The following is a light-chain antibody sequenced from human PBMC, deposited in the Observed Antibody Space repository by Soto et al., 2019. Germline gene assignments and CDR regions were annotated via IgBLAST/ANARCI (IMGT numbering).Light chain of an antibody. CDR1: QTVLLDSNNKNN. CDR3: QQYYSNPT. Sequence: DIVMTQSPDSLAVSLGERATINCKSSQTVLLDSNNKNNLAWYQQKPGQPPKLIIYWASTRESGVPDRFSGSGSGTDFTLTISSLQAEDVALYFCQQYYSNPTFGQVTKLEIK. CDR2: WAS. V-gene: IGKV4-1*01. J-gene: IGKJ2*01.